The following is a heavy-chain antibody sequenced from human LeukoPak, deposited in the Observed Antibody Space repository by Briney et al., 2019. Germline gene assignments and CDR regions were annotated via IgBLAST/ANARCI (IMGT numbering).Heavy chain of an antibody. CDR2: IYFSGST. D-gene: IGHD3-16*01. Sequence: SETLSLTCTVSGGSLRGSSYYWGWIRQPPGKGLEWIGIIYFSGSTYYNPSLKSRVTISVDTSKNQFSLKLSSVTAADTAVYYCARQYDYIWGSFYWGQGTLVTVSS. CDR3: ARQYDYIWGSFY. J-gene: IGHJ4*02. CDR1: GGSLRGSSYY. V-gene: IGHV4-39*01.